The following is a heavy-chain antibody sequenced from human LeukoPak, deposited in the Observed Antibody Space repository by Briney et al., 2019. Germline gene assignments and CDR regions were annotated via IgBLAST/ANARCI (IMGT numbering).Heavy chain of an antibody. V-gene: IGHV3-21*01. Sequence: PGGSLRLSCAASGFTFSNYNMKWVRQAPGKGLEWVSSISSSSSYIYYADSVKGRFTISRDNAKNSLYLQMNSLRAEDTAVYYCARGGYDILTGSGYDYWGQGTLVTVSS. CDR2: ISSSSSYI. D-gene: IGHD3-9*01. CDR3: ARGGYDILTGSGYDY. J-gene: IGHJ4*02. CDR1: GFTFSNYN.